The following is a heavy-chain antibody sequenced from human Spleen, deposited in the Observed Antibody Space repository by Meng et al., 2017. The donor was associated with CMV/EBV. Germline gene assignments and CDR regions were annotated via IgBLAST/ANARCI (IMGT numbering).Heavy chain of an antibody. Sequence: ASVKVSCKASGYTFTAYGIIWVRQAPGQGLEWMGWVRAYDGLTNYAQSLQGRVTMTTDTSTTTAYMELRSLRSDDTAVYYCAREGRYCSSTSCSYDAFDIWGQGTMVTVSS. J-gene: IGHJ3*02. V-gene: IGHV1-18*01. CDR3: AREGRYCSSTSCSYDAFDI. D-gene: IGHD2-2*01. CDR2: VRAYDGLT. CDR1: GYTFTAYG.